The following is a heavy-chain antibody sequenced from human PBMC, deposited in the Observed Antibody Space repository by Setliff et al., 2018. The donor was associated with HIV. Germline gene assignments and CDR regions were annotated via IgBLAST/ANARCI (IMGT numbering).Heavy chain of an antibody. J-gene: IGHJ4*02. CDR2: IQYDGSDK. CDR1: GFTFSGYG. D-gene: IGHD6-13*01. CDR3: AKDRIEAAMVDY. V-gene: IGHV3-30*02. Sequence: GGSLRLSCAASGFTFSGYGMHWVRQAPGKGLEWVAFIQYDGSDKYYADSVKGRFTISRDNSKNTLYLQMNSLRGEDTAVYYCAKDRIEAAMVDYWGQGTLVTVSS.